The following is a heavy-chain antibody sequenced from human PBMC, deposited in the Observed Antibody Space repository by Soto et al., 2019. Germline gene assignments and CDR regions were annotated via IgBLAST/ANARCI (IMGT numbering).Heavy chain of an antibody. Sequence: PSQTLSLTGSISGGSVAIYLAAWNWIRQAPSRFLEWLGRTYYRSKWYNDYAVSVKSRITINPDTSRNQFSLQLNSVTPEDTAVYYCARLAAAVDYGMDVWGQGTTVTVSS. CDR3: ARLAAAVDYGMDV. J-gene: IGHJ6*02. CDR2: TYYRSKWYN. CDR1: GGSVAIYLAA. V-gene: IGHV6-1*01. D-gene: IGHD6-13*01.